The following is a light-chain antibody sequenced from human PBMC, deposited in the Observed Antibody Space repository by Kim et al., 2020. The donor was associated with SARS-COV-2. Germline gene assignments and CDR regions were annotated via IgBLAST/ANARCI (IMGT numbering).Light chain of an antibody. CDR1: SSDVGGYNY. CDR3: SSYTSSYV. V-gene: IGLV2-14*03. Sequence: SPGQSITISCTGTSSDVGGYNYVSWYQQHPGKAPKLMIYDVSNRPSGVSNRFSGSKSGNTASLTISGLQAEDEADYYCSSYTSSYVFGTGTQLTVL. J-gene: IGLJ1*01. CDR2: DVS.